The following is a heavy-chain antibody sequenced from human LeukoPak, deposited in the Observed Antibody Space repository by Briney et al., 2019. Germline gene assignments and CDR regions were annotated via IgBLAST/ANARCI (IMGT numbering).Heavy chain of an antibody. D-gene: IGHD2-2*01. V-gene: IGHV3-48*01. CDR1: GFTFSSYS. CDR3: AKDLLPYQLLSDFDY. J-gene: IGHJ4*02. CDR2: ISSSSSTI. Sequence: GGSLRLSCAASGFTFSSYSMNWVRQAPGKGPEWVSHISSSSSTIYYADSVKGRFTISRDNSKNTLYLQMNSLRAEDTAVYYCAKDLLPYQLLSDFDYWGQGTLVTVSS.